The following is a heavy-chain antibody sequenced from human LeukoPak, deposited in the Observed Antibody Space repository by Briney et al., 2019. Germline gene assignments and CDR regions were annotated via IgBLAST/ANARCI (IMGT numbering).Heavy chain of an antibody. J-gene: IGHJ4*02. CDR3: ARHRRGKGLRYFDWLVYFDY. Sequence: PSETLSLTCAVYGGSFSGYYWSWIRQPPGKGLEWIGEINHSGSTNYNPSLKSRVTISVDTSKNQFSLKLSSVTAADTAVYYCARHRRGKGLRYFDWLVYFDYWGQGTLVTVSS. CDR1: GGSFSGYY. V-gene: IGHV4-34*01. CDR2: INHSGST. D-gene: IGHD3-9*01.